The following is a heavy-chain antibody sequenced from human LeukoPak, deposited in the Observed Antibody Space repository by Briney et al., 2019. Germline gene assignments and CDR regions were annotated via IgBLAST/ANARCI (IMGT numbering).Heavy chain of an antibody. CDR1: GGSISSYY. CDR3: ARKAAAAPHFDY. J-gene: IGHJ4*02. V-gene: IGHV4-59*01. CDR2: IYYSGST. D-gene: IGHD6-13*01. Sequence: SETLSLTCTVSGGSISSYYWSWIRQPPGKGLEWIGYIYYSGSTNYNPSLKSRVTISVDTSKNQFSLKLSSATAADTAVYYCARKAAAAPHFDYWGQGTLVTVSS.